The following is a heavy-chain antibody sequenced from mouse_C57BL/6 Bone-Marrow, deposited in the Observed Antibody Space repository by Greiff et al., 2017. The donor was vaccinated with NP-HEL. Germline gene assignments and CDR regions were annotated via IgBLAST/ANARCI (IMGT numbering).Heavy chain of an antibody. D-gene: IGHD1-1*02. J-gene: IGHJ3*01. CDR3: TRDGVTEAWFAY. Sequence: EVKLMESGAGLVKPGGSLKLSCAASGFTFSSYAMSWVRQTPEKRLEWVAYISSGGDYIYYADTVKGRFTISRDNARNTLYLQMSSLKSEDTAMYYCTRDGVTEAWFAYWGQGTLVTVSA. V-gene: IGHV5-9-1*02. CDR2: ISSGGDYI. CDR1: GFTFSSYA.